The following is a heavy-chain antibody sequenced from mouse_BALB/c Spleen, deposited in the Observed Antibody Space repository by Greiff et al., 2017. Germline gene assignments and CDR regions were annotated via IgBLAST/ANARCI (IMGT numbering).Heavy chain of an antibody. Sequence: EVQRVESGPGLVKPSQSLSLTCTVTGYSITSDYAWNWIRQFPGNKLEWMGYISYSGSTSYNPSLKSRISITRDTSKNQFFLQLNSVTTEDTATYYCARGYGSSWGYFDYWGQGTTLTVSS. CDR3: ARGYGSSWGYFDY. CDR2: ISYSGST. J-gene: IGHJ2*01. V-gene: IGHV3-2*02. CDR1: GYSITSDYA. D-gene: IGHD1-1*01.